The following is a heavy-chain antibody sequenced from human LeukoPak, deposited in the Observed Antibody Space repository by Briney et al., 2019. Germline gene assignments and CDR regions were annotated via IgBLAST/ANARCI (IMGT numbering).Heavy chain of an antibody. CDR2: IYYSGST. Sequence: SETLSLTCTVSGGSISSYYWSWIRQPPGKGLEWLGYIYYSGSTNYNPSLKSRVTISVDTSKNQFSLKLSSVTAADTAVYYCARVSGIAVVEGYFDYWGQGTLVTVSS. J-gene: IGHJ4*02. D-gene: IGHD6-19*01. CDR1: GGSISSYY. V-gene: IGHV4-59*01. CDR3: ARVSGIAVVEGYFDY.